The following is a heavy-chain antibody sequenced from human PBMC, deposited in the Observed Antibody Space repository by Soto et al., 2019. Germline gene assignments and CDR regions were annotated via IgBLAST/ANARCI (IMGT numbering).Heavy chain of an antibody. J-gene: IGHJ4*02. Sequence: SETLSLTCTVSGGSISSGAYYWSWIRQHPGKGLEWIGYIYHSGSTYYNPSLKSRITVTPDTSKNQFSLHLNSVTPEDTAVYYCAREFPYYVSSDSYLDYWGQGALVTVSS. CDR1: GGSISSGAYY. D-gene: IGHD3-16*01. CDR2: IYHSGST. V-gene: IGHV4-31*03. CDR3: AREFPYYVSSDSYLDY.